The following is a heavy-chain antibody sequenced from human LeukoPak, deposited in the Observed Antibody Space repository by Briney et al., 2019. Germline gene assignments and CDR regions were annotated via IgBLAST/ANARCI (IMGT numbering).Heavy chain of an antibody. Sequence: SETLSLTCTVSGGSISSYYWSWIRQPPGKGLEWMGYIHFSDATYYRTSLKGRVTISIDRPKNQFSLNLSSVTAADMAVYYCARLHDDSYFFDHWGQGRLVTVSS. J-gene: IGHJ4*02. CDR3: ARLHDDSYFFDH. CDR1: GGSISSYY. V-gene: IGHV4-59*12. CDR2: IHFSDAT. D-gene: IGHD2-15*01.